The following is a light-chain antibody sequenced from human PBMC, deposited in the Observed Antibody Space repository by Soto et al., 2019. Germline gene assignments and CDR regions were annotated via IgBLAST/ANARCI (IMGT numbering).Light chain of an antibody. CDR2: YDS. CDR3: QVWDSSSDHRYV. CDR1: NIGSKS. J-gene: IGLJ1*01. Sequence: GPGKTARITCGGNNIGSKSVHWYQQKPGQAPVLVIYYDSDRPSGIPERFSGSNSGNTATLTISRVEAGDEADYYCQVWDSSSDHRYVFGTGTKVTVL. V-gene: IGLV3-21*04.